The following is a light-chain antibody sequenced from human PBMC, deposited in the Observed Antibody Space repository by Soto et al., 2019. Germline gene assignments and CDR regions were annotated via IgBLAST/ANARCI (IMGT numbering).Light chain of an antibody. J-gene: IGKJ1*01. CDR1: QTISSW. CDR2: KAS. CDR3: QQYDTYWT. V-gene: IGKV1-5*03. Sequence: DIQMTQYPSTLSATAGDRVAITCRASQTISSWLAWYQQKAGKAPKLLIYKASSLESGVPSGFSGSGSGTEFTLTISSLQPDDFATYYCQQYDTYWTFGQGTKVDI.